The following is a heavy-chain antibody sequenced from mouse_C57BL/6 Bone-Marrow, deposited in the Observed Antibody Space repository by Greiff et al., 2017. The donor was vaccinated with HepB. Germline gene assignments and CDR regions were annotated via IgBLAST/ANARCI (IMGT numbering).Heavy chain of an antibody. Sequence: QVQLKESGAELARPGASVKLSCKASGYTFTSYGISWVKQRTGQGLEWIGEIYPRSGNTYYNEKFKGKATLTADKSSSTAYMELRSLTSEDSAVYFCARGRAYLGRIFFYWGQGTLVTVSA. CDR3: ARGRAYLGRIFFY. V-gene: IGHV1-81*01. J-gene: IGHJ3*01. CDR2: IYPRSGNT. CDR1: GYTFTSYG. D-gene: IGHD5-5*01.